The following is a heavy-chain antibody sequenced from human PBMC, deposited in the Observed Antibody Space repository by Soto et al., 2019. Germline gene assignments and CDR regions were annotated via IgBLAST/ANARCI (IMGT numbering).Heavy chain of an antibody. Sequence: SETLSLTCTVSGGSISSYYWSWIRQPPGKGLEWIGYIYYSGSTNYNPSLKSRLTISLDTSKNQFSLKLSSVTAADTAVYYCARVSTYYFDSSGSAVRAFDIWGQGTMVTVSS. CDR2: IYYSGST. D-gene: IGHD3-22*01. CDR1: GGSISSYY. J-gene: IGHJ3*02. CDR3: ARVSTYYFDSSGSAVRAFDI. V-gene: IGHV4-59*08.